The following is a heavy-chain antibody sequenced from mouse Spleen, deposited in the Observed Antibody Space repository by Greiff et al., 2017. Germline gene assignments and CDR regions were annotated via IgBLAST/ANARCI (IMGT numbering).Heavy chain of an antibody. D-gene: IGHD2-5*01. Sequence: VQRVESGPGLVQPSQSLSITCTVSGFSLTSYGVHWVRQSPGKGLEWLGVIRSGGSTDYNAAFISRLSISKDNSKSQVFFKMNSLQANDTAIYYCVRGSKIRYFDVWGAGTTVTFSS. V-gene: IGHV2-2*02. CDR1: GFSLTSYG. J-gene: IGHJ1*01. CDR2: IRSGGST. CDR3: VRGSKIRYFDV.